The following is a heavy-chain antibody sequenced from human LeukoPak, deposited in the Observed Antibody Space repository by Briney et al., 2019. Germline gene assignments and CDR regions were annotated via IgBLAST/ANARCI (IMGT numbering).Heavy chain of an antibody. CDR2: IIPIFGIA. CDR3: ASKIFGEPNYYYGMDV. Sequence: SVKVSCKASGGTFSSYAISWVRLAPGQGLEWMGRIIPIFGIANYAQKFQGRVTITADKSTSTAYMELSSLRSEDTAVYYCASKIFGEPNYYYGMDVWGQGTTVTVSS. CDR1: GGTFSSYA. D-gene: IGHD3-3*01. V-gene: IGHV1-69*04. J-gene: IGHJ6*02.